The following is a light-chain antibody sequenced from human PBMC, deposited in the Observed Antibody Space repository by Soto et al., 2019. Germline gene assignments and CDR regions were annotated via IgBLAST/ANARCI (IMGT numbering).Light chain of an antibody. CDR2: GAS. CDR3: QQRSNWPPD. J-gene: IGKJ5*01. Sequence: EIVLTQSPGTLSLSPGERATLSCRASQSVSNNYLAWYQQKPGQAPRLLIYGASNRATGLPARFSGSGSGTDFTLTISSLEPEDFAVYYCQQRSNWPPDFGQGTRLEIK. V-gene: IGKV3-11*01. CDR1: QSVSNNY.